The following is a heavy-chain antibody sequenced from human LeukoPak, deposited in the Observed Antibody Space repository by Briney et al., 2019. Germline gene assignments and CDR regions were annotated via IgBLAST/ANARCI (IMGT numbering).Heavy chain of an antibody. CDR3: ARQGHYDILTGYGDRFDP. CDR2: IYYSGST. D-gene: IGHD3-9*01. J-gene: IGHJ5*02. Sequence: SETLSLTCTVSGGSISSSSYYWGWIRQPPGKGLEWIGSIYYSGSTYYNSTLKSRVTISVDTSKNQFSLKLSSVTAADTAVYYCARQGHYDILTGYGDRFDPWGQGTLVTVSS. CDR1: GGSISSSSYY. V-gene: IGHV4-39*01.